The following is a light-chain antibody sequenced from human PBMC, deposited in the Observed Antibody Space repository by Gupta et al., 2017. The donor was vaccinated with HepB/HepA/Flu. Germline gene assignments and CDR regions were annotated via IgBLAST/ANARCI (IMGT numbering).Light chain of an antibody. Sequence: EIVMTQSPATLSVSPRERATLSCRASQSVSSNLAWYQQKPGQAPGLLIYGASTRATGIPARFSGSGSGTEFTLTISSLQSEDFAVYYCQQYNNLPPTFGGGTKVEIK. CDR2: GAS. CDR1: QSVSSN. J-gene: IGKJ4*01. V-gene: IGKV3-15*01. CDR3: QQYNNLPPT.